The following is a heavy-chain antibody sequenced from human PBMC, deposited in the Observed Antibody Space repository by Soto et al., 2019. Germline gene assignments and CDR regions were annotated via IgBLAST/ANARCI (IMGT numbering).Heavy chain of an antibody. CDR1: GFTLSDYT. D-gene: IGHD3-22*01. V-gene: IGHV3-30*14. Sequence: QVQLVESGGGVVQPGRSLRLSCKASGFTLSDYTMHWVRQAPGKGLEWLGVIFYDGSGHFYADSMESRFTISRDASKNTLYLQMNSLRLEDTAVYFCGREQNSGYYRTADYWSQGTLVTVSS. CDR3: GREQNSGYYRTADY. CDR2: IFYDGSGH. J-gene: IGHJ4*02.